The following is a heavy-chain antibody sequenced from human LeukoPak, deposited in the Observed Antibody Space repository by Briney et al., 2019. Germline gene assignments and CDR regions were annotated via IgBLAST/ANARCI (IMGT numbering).Heavy chain of an antibody. Sequence: GGSLRLSCAASGFTFSSYGMHWVRQAPGKGLEWVAVISYDGSNKYYADSVKGRFTISRDNSKNTLYLQVNSLRAEDTAVYYCAKDPYYDILTGYLEYWGQGTLVTVSS. D-gene: IGHD3-9*01. CDR1: GFTFSSYG. J-gene: IGHJ4*02. CDR3: AKDPYYDILTGYLEY. V-gene: IGHV3-30*18. CDR2: ISYDGSNK.